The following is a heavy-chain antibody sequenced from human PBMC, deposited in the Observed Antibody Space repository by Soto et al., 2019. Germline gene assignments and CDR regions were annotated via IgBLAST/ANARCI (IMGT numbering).Heavy chain of an antibody. CDR3: AMGIAVAGRGN. J-gene: IGHJ4*02. Sequence: QVPLVQSEAEVKKPGASVKVSCKASGYTFINYGMSWVRQAPGQGLEWMGWISAYNGKTRYAQNLQGRVTLTTDTATSTAYMELRSLRSGDTGVYYCAMGIAVAGRGNWGEGALVTVSS. CDR2: ISAYNGKT. D-gene: IGHD6-19*01. V-gene: IGHV1-18*01. CDR1: GYTFINYG.